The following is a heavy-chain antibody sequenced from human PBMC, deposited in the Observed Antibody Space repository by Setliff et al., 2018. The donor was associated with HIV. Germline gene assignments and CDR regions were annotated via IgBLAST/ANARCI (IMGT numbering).Heavy chain of an antibody. CDR1: GGSFSGYY. V-gene: IGHV4-34*01. J-gene: IGHJ5*02. CDR2: IDHRGST. CDR3: ARDTNLLDYNFWSGYSRGWFDP. D-gene: IGHD3-3*01. Sequence: SETLSLTCAVYGGSFSGYYWSWIRQPPGKGLEWIGEIDHRGSTNYNPSLKSRVTISVDTSKNQFSLKLSSVTAADTAVYYCARDTNLLDYNFWSGYSRGWFDPWGQGTLVTVSS.